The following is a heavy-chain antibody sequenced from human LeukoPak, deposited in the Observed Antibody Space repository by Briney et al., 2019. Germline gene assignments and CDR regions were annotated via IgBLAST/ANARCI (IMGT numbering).Heavy chain of an antibody. D-gene: IGHD3-9*01. J-gene: IGHJ4*02. V-gene: IGHV1-46*01. CDR1: GYTFTSYY. CDR2: INPSGGST. CDR3: ARDRYFDWLPRD. Sequence: ASVKVSCKASGYTFTSYYMHWVRQAPGQGLEWMGIINPSGGSTSYAQKFQGRVTMTRDTSTSTVYMELSSLRSEDTAVYYCARDRYFDWLPRDWGQGTLVTASS.